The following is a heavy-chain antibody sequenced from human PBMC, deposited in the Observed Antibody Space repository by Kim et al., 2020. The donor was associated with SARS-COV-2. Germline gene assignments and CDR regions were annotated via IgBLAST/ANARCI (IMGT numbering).Heavy chain of an antibody. Sequence: SETLSLTCTVSGGSISSGSYYWSWIRQPAGKGLEWIGRIYTSGSTNYNPSPKSRVTISVDTSKNQFSLKLSSVTAADTAVYYCASCATVVTQCGLWGQGTLVTVSS. D-gene: IGHD4-17*01. CDR3: ASCATVVTQCGL. V-gene: IGHV4-61*02. J-gene: IGHJ4*02. CDR1: GGSISSGSYY. CDR2: IYTSGST.